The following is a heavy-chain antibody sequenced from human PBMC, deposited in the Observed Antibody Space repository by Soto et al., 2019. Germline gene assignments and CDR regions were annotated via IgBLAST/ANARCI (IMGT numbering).Heavy chain of an antibody. J-gene: IGHJ6*03. Sequence: QFHLQESGPGLVKPAETLSLTCSVSGGSISTSRNFWGWIRQPPGKGLEWIGSMYYSGSTYYNPSLKSRLTISADTSNNQFSLHLKSVTAADTAMYYCGRGDTYFYYMDVWGTGTKVTVSS. CDR2: MYYSGST. CDR3: GRGDTYFYYMDV. D-gene: IGHD5-18*01. V-gene: IGHV4-39*01. CDR1: GGSISTSRNF.